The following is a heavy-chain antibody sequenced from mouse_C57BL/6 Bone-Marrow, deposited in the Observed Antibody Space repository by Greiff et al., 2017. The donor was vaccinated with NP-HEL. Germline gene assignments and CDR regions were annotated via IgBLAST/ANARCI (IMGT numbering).Heavy chain of an antibody. J-gene: IGHJ4*01. CDR3: ARPGLRRGVYAMDY. V-gene: IGHV1-81*01. CDR2: IYPRSGNT. CDR1: GYTFTSYG. Sequence: QVQLQQSGAELARPGASVKLSCKASGYTFTSYGISWVKQRTGQGLEWIGEIYPRSGNTYYNEKFKGKATLTADKSSSTAYMELRSLTSEDSAVYFGARPGLRRGVYAMDYWGQGTSVTVSS. D-gene: IGHD2-4*01.